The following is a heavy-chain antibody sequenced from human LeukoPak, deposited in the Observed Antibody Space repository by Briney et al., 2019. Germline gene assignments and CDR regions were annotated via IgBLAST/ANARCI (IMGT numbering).Heavy chain of an antibody. D-gene: IGHD3-10*01. Sequence: KSSETLSLTCTVSGGSISSYYWSWIRQPAGKGLEWIGRIYTSGSTNYNPSLKNRVTMSVDTSKNQFSLKLSSVTAAHTTVYYCARSRMVRGVIITQDYYYYMDVWGKGTTVTVSS. J-gene: IGHJ6*03. CDR3: ARSRMVRGVIITQDYYYYMDV. V-gene: IGHV4-4*07. CDR2: IYTSGST. CDR1: GGSISSYY.